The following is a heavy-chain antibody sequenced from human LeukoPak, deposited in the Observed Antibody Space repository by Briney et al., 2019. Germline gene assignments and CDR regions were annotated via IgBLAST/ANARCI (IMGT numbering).Heavy chain of an antibody. Sequence: SETLSLTCTVSGGSISSSSYYWGWIRQPPGKGLEWIGSIYDSGSTYHNPSLKSRVTISVDTSKNQFSLKVTSVTAADTAVYYCARHGQYHGFDIWGQGTMVTVSS. CDR2: IYDSGST. CDR1: GGSISSSSYY. CDR3: ARHGQYHGFDI. J-gene: IGHJ3*02. D-gene: IGHD2-2*02. V-gene: IGHV4-39*01.